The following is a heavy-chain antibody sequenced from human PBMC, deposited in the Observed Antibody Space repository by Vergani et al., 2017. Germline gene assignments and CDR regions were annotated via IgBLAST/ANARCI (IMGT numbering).Heavy chain of an antibody. J-gene: IGHJ3*02. CDR1: GGTFSSYA. V-gene: IGHV1-69*04. CDR2: IIPILGIA. Sequence: QVQLVQSGAEVKKPGASVKVSCKASGGTFSSYAISWVRQAPGQGLEWMGRIIPILGIANYAQKFQGSVTITADKSTSTAYMELSSLRSEDTAVYYCARSEGLGAFDIWGQGTMVTVSS. CDR3: ARSEGLGAFDI.